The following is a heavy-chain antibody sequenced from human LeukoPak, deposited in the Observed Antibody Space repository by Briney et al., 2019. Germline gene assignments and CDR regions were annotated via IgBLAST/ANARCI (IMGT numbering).Heavy chain of an antibody. CDR1: GFILSDYG. J-gene: IGHJ4*02. Sequence: GGSLRLSCVGSGFILSDYGIHWVRQAPGKWLELVAFVSYDGGHKYYADSVKGRFTISRDTSSDTVSLQMNSLRVEDTALYYSARDRINMMVMGHDSGLDCWGQGTLVTVSS. CDR2: VSYDGGHK. V-gene: IGHV3-30*01. D-gene: IGHD3-22*01. CDR3: ARDRINMMVMGHDSGLDC.